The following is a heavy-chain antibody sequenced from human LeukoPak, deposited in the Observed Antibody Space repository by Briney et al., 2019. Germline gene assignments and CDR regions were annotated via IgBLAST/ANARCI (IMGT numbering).Heavy chain of an antibody. D-gene: IGHD3-16*02. Sequence: GGSLGLSCAASGFTFSSYSMNWVRQAPGKGLEWVSSISSSSSYIYYADSVKGRFTISRDNAKNSLYLQMNSLRAEDTAVYYCARDALNYVWGSYRPSWGQGTLVTVSS. CDR1: GFTFSSYS. CDR2: ISSSSSYI. CDR3: ARDALNYVWGSYRPS. V-gene: IGHV3-21*01. J-gene: IGHJ4*02.